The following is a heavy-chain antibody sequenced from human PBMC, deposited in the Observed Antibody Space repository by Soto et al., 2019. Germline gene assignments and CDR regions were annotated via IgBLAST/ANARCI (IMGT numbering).Heavy chain of an antibody. CDR2: IYYSGST. CDR3: ARDNPTYYFDY. J-gene: IGHJ4*02. V-gene: IGHV4-59*01. Sequence: SETLSLTCTVSGGSISSYYWSWIRQPPGKGLEWIGYIYYSGSTNYNPSLKSRVTISVDTSKNQFSLKLSSVTAADTAVYYCARDNPTYYFDYWGQGTLVTVS. CDR1: GGSISSYY.